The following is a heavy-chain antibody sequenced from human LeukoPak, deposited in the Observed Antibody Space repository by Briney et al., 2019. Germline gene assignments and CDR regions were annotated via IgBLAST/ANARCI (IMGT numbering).Heavy chain of an antibody. Sequence: EGSLRLSCAASGFTFSSYAMSWVRQAPGKGLEWVSAISGSGGSTYYADSVKGRFTISRDNSKNTLYLQMNSLRAEDTAVYYCAKMTTVVTRFDYWGQGTLVTVSS. CDR3: AKMTTVVTRFDY. D-gene: IGHD4-23*01. CDR1: GFTFSSYA. J-gene: IGHJ4*02. V-gene: IGHV3-23*01. CDR2: ISGSGGST.